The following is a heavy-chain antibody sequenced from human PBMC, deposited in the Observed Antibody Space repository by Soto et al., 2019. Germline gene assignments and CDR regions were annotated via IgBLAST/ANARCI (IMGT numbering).Heavy chain of an antibody. CDR1: GFTFSNYA. V-gene: IGHV3-30*09. D-gene: IGHD1-26*01. Sequence: QVQLVESGGGVVQPGRSLRLSCAASGFTFSNYAIHWVRQAPGKGLEWLALISSAGSNRYYAHSVMGRFAISRDNSKSTSYLRMNSLRTEDTAVYFCAREAESVVGASYSYFYGMDVWGQGTTVTVSS. J-gene: IGHJ6*02. CDR2: ISSAGSNR. CDR3: AREAESVVGASYSYFYGMDV.